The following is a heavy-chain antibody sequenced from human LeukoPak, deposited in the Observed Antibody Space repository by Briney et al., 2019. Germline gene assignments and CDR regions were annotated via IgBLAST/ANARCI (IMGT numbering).Heavy chain of an antibody. CDR1: GFTFDDYG. CDR2: INWNGGST. CDR3: ARAVRGGIWWFDP. D-gene: IGHD3-10*01. J-gene: IGHJ5*02. Sequence: PGGCLRLSCAASGFTFDDYGMSSVRQAPGKGLEWGSGINWNGGSTGYAYSVKRRFTLSRDTAKNSLYLQMNSLRVEDTAVYYCARAVRGGIWWFDPWGQGTLVTVSS. V-gene: IGHV3-20*04.